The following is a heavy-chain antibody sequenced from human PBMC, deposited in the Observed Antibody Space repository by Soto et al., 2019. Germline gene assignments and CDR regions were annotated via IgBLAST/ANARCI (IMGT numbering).Heavy chain of an antibody. CDR1: GGSFSGYY. Sequence: SETLSLTCAVYGGSFSGYYWSWIRQPPGKGLEWIGEINHSGSTNYNPSLKSRVTISVDTSKNQFSLKLSSVTAADTAVYYCARGGRYSSSWRIHGDAFDIWGQGTMVTVSS. V-gene: IGHV4-34*01. J-gene: IGHJ3*02. CDR2: INHSGST. CDR3: ARGGRYSSSWRIHGDAFDI. D-gene: IGHD6-13*01.